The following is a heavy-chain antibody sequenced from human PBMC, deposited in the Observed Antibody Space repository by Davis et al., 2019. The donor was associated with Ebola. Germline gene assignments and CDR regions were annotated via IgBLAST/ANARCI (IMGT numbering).Heavy chain of an antibody. CDR1: GFTFNNYG. CDR2: IWFDGTNK. D-gene: IGHD2-2*01. J-gene: IGHJ6*03. CDR3: AKTYCSRTSCSWEHHYYYYYMDV. Sequence: GESLKISCAASGFTFNNYGMHWVRQAPGKGLEWVAAIWFDGTNKYYADSAKGRFTISRDNSKNTLYLQMNSLRAEDTAVYYCAKTYCSRTSCSWEHHYYYYYMDVWGKGATVTVSS. V-gene: IGHV3-33*06.